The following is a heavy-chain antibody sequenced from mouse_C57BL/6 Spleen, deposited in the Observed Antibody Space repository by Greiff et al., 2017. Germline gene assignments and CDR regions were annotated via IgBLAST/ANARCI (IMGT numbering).Heavy chain of an antibody. V-gene: IGHV1-81*01. CDR2: IYPRSGNT. Sequence: QVQLQQSGAELARPGASVKLSCKASGYTFTSYGISWVKQRTGQGLEWIGEIYPRSGNTYYNEKFKGKATLTADKSSSTAYMELRSLTSENSAVYFCARSYDYDVRYAMDYWGQGTSVTVSS. CDR3: ARSYDYDVRYAMDY. J-gene: IGHJ4*01. CDR1: GYTFTSYG. D-gene: IGHD2-4*01.